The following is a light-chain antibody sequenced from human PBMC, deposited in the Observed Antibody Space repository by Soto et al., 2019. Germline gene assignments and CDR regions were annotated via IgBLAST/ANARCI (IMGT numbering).Light chain of an antibody. CDR2: DVN. CDR3: CSYAGTYTHYV. CDR1: SSDVGGYNF. J-gene: IGLJ1*01. V-gene: IGLV2-11*01. Sequence: QSVVTQPRSVSGSPGQSVTISCTGTSSDVGGYNFVSWYQQHPGKAPKLMIYDVNKRPSGVPGRFSGSKSGNTASLTISGLQAEDEADYYCCSYAGTYTHYVFGTGTQLTVL.